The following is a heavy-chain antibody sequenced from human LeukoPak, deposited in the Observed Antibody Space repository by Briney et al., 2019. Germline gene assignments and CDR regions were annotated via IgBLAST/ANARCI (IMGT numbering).Heavy chain of an antibody. D-gene: IGHD1-14*01. Sequence: GGSLRLSCAASGFIFNNYGMHWVRQAPGKGLEWVAVTRYGGSDKKYADSVKGRFTISGDNSRNTVYLQMNSLRGEDSAVYYCAKDSPTPDPFENWGQGTLVTVSS. V-gene: IGHV3-30*02. CDR1: GFIFNNYG. J-gene: IGHJ4*02. CDR2: TRYGGSDK. CDR3: AKDSPTPDPFEN.